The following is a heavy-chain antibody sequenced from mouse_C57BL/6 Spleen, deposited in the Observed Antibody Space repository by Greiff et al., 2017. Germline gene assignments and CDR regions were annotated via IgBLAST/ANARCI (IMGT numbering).Heavy chain of an antibody. CDR1: GFTFSVFY. CDR2: SRNKATDYTT. Sequence: EVKLMESGGGLVQSGRSLRLSCVTSGFTFSVFYMEWVCQAPGKGLDWIAASRNKATDYTTEYSAFVKGRFIFSRDTSQSILYLQMYALRAEDTAIYYCARDACYNNYRSYWYFDVWGTGTTVTVSS. D-gene: IGHD2-5*01. J-gene: IGHJ1*03. CDR3: ARDACYNNYRSYWYFDV. V-gene: IGHV7-1*01.